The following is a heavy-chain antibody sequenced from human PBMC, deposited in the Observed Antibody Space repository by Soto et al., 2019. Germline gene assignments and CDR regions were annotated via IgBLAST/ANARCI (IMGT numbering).Heavy chain of an antibody. V-gene: IGHV3-23*01. D-gene: IGHD3-10*01. J-gene: IGHJ4*02. CDR2: ISGSGTNT. CDR1: GFTFTSYA. Sequence: EVQLLESGGGLAQPGGSLRLSCAASGFTFTSYAMTWVRQAPGKGLEWVSTISGSGTNTSYADAAEGRFTISRDNSKNTLYLQMNSLRAEDTAIYFSNTGIDYWGQGALVSVSS. CDR3: NTGIDY.